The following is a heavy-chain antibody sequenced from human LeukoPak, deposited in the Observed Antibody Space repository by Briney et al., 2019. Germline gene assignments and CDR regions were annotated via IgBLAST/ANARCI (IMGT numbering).Heavy chain of an antibody. D-gene: IGHD1-26*01. V-gene: IGHV3-15*05. J-gene: IGHJ4*02. CDR3: ATDLRWELQFTLDY. CDR1: GFTFNNAW. CDR2: IKTKTDGGTT. Sequence: PGGSLRLSCAASGFTFNNAWMAWVRQVPGKGREWIGRIKTKTDGGTTDYAAPVKGRFTISRDDSKNTLYLQMNSLKIDDTAVYYCATDLRWELQFTLDYWGQGTLVTVSS.